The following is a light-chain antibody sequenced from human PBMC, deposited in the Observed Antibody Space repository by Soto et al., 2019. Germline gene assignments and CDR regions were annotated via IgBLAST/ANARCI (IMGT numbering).Light chain of an antibody. CDR1: QSVSSK. J-gene: IGKJ1*01. V-gene: IGKV3-15*01. Sequence: DTVMTQSPATLSVSLGERATLSCRASQSVSSKVAWYQQRPGQAPRLLIYGASTRATGIPARLSGSGSGTEFTLTISSLQSEDFAVYYCQQYNDWWTFGQGTKV. CDR2: GAS. CDR3: QQYNDWWT.